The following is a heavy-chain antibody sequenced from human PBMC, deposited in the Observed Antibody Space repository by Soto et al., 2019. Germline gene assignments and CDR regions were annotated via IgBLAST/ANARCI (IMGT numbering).Heavy chain of an antibody. J-gene: IGHJ6*02. CDR1: GFTFSSYA. V-gene: IGHV3-23*01. CDR3: AKDCSSTSCYELGYYYYYGMDV. D-gene: IGHD2-2*01. CDR2: ISGSGGST. Sequence: GGSLRLSCAASGFTFSSYAMSWVRQAPGKGLEWVSAISGSGGSTYYADSVKGRFTISRDNSKNTLYLQMNSLRAEDTAVYYCAKDCSSTSCYELGYYYYYGMDVWGQGTTVTSP.